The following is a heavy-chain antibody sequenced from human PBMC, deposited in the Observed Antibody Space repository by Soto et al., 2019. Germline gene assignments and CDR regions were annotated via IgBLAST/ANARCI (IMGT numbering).Heavy chain of an antibody. J-gene: IGHJ6*02. CDR3: ARGGSSGYVPHYYYYYGMDV. D-gene: IGHD3-22*01. Sequence: SETLSLTCTVSGGSISSYYWSWIRQPPGKGLEWIGYIYYSGSTNYNPSLKSRVTISVDTSKNQFSLKLSSVTAADTAVYYCARGGSSGYVPHYYYYYGMDVWGQGTTVTVSS. CDR2: IYYSGST. CDR1: GGSISSYY. V-gene: IGHV4-59*01.